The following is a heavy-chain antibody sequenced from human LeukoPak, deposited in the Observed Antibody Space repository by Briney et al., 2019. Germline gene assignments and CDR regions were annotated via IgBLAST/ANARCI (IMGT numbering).Heavy chain of an antibody. CDR2: IIPIFGTA. CDR3: AREGYCSSTSCYGDAFDI. J-gene: IGHJ3*02. V-gene: IGHV1-69*13. CDR1: GGTFSSYA. Sequence: SVKVSCKASGGTFSSYAISWVRQAPGQGLEWMGGIIPIFGTANYAQKFQGRVTITADEPTSTAYMELSSLRSEDTAVYYCAREGYCSSTSCYGDAFDIWGQGTMVTVSP. D-gene: IGHD2-2*01.